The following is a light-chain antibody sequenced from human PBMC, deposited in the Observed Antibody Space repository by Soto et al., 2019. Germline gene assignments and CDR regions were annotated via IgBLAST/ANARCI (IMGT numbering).Light chain of an antibody. CDR1: HGIRND. Sequence: AIQMTQSPSSLPASVGDRVTITCRASHGIRNDLGWYQQKPGKAPNLLIYAASSLRGGVPSRFSGNGSDTDFTLTIRSLQPEDFATYYCLQDHTYPRTFGQGTKVEIK. V-gene: IGKV1-6*01. CDR2: AAS. J-gene: IGKJ1*01. CDR3: LQDHTYPRT.